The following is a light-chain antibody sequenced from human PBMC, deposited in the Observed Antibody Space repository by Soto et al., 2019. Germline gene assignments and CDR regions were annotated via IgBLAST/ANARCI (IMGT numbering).Light chain of an antibody. J-gene: IGLJ3*02. CDR3: QVWDRSSDHPYWV. CDR1: NIGSKS. V-gene: IGLV3-21*02. CDR2: DDS. Sequence: SYELTQPPSVSVAPGQTARITCGGNNIGSKSVHWYQQKPGQAPVLVVYDDSDRPSGTPERFSGSNSGNTATLTISRVEAGDEADYYCQVWDRSSDHPYWVFGGGTQLTVL.